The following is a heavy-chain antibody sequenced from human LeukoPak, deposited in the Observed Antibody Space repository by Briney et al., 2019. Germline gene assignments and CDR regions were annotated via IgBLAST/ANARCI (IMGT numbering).Heavy chain of an antibody. V-gene: IGHV4-34*01. CDR1: GGSFSGYY. CDR3: ARSRGRRGYSYGFDY. Sequence: KPSETLSLTCAVYGGSFSGYYWSWIRQPPGKGLEWIGEINHSGSTNYNPSLKSRVTISVDTSKNQFSLTLSSVTAADTAVYYCARSRGRRGYSYGFDYWGQGTLVTVSS. D-gene: IGHD5-18*01. J-gene: IGHJ4*02. CDR2: INHSGST.